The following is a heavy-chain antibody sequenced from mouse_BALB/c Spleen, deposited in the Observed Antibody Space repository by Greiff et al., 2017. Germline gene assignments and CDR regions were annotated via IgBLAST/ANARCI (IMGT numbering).Heavy chain of an antibody. CDR3: ARQRDYDEEGFAY. V-gene: IGHV5-12-1*01. J-gene: IGHJ3*01. CDR1: GFAFSSYD. D-gene: IGHD2-4*01. CDR2: ISSGGGST. Sequence: EVQLVESGGGLVKPGGSLKLSCAASGFAFSSYDMSWVRQTPEKRLEWVAYISSGGGSTYYPDTVKGRFTISRDNAKNPLYLQMSSLKSEDTAMYYCARQRDYDEEGFAYWGQGTLGTVSA.